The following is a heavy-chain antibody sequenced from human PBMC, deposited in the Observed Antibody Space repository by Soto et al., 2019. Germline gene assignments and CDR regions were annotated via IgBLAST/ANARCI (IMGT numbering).Heavy chain of an antibody. V-gene: IGHV1-8*02. CDR3: TRNLYNTGDFDH. J-gene: IGHJ4*02. CDR1: GYTFTDYD. D-gene: IGHD1-20*01. CDR2: MTPKSGYT. Sequence: QVQLMQSGAEVRKPGASVKVSCKASGYTFTDYDINWVRQATGQGLEWLGWMTPKSGYTGYPQKFQGRVTLTRDTSRGTAYMELSSLTSEATAVYYCTRNLYNTGDFDHWGPGTLVTVSS.